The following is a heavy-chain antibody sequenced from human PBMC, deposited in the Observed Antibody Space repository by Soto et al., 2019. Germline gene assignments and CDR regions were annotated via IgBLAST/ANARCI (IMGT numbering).Heavy chain of an antibody. CDR2: LYWDDDK. V-gene: IGHV2-5*02. J-gene: IGHJ3*01. D-gene: IGHD2-2*01. CDR1: GFSLSSIGVG. CDR3: AHTIVVVPTAHDAFDV. Sequence: ITLKESGPTLVKPTQTLTLTCTFSGFSLSSIGVGVGWIRQPPGKALEWLGILYWDDDKPYSPSLKRRISFAKDTSKDQVVLTLTNMDPVDTATYYCAHTIVVVPTAHDAFDVWGQGTMVTVSS.